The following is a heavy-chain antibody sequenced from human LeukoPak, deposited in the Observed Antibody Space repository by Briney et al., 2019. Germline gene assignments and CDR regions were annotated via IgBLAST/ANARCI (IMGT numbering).Heavy chain of an antibody. D-gene: IGHD6-13*01. J-gene: IGHJ4*02. CDR2: MSGSSVVT. V-gene: IGHV3-23*01. Sequence: MSGSSVVTSYADSVKGRFTISRDNSKNTLYLEMTGLRAEDAAVYYSVTGAKRFGSSWYDYWGQGTRVAVSS. CDR3: VTGAKRFGSSWYDY.